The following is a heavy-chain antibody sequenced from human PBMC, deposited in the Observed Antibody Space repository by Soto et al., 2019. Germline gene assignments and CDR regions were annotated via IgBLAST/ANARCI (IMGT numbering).Heavy chain of an antibody. CDR1: GFNLRTFG. Sequence: QMRLVESGGGVVQPGRSLRLSCAASGFNLRTFGMHWVRQAPGQGLEWVALISYDGNDKEYADSVKGRFTISRDNSQKPLSPQMNRLTVEDTAIYYCAGGSGWLQFFSGGQGTLVTVSS. J-gene: IGHJ4*02. V-gene: IGHV3-33*01. CDR3: AGGSGWLQFFS. CDR2: ISYDGNDK. D-gene: IGHD3-10*01.